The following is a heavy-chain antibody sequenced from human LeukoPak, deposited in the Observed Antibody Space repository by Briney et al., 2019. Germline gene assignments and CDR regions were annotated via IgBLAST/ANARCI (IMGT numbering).Heavy chain of an antibody. Sequence: AASVKVSCKASGYTFTSYGISWVRQAPGQGLEWMGWISAYNGNTNYAQKLQGRVTMTTDTPTSTAYMELRSLRSDDTAVYYCARDGLLWFGELLYRSFGYWGQGTLVTVSS. CDR1: GYTFTSYG. D-gene: IGHD3-10*01. CDR2: ISAYNGNT. J-gene: IGHJ4*02. V-gene: IGHV1-18*01. CDR3: ARDGLLWFGELLYRSFGY.